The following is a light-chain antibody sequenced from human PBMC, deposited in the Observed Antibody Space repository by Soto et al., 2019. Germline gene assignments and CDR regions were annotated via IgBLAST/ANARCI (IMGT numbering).Light chain of an antibody. V-gene: IGLV2-14*01. Sequence: QLVLTQPASVSGSPGQSITISCTGTSSDVGGYNYVSWYQQHPGKAPKLMIYEVSNRPSGVSNRFSGSKSGNTASLTISGLQAEDEADYYCSSYTSSSTLGYVFGTGTKLTVL. J-gene: IGLJ1*01. CDR2: EVS. CDR3: SSYTSSSTLGYV. CDR1: SSDVGGYNY.